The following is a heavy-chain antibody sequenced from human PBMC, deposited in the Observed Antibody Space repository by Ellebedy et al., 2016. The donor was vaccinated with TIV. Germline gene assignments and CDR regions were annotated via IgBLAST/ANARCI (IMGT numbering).Heavy chain of an antibody. J-gene: IGHJ4*02. Sequence: GGSLRLSCTASGFTFGDYAMSWFRQAPGKGLEWVGFIRSKAYGGTADHAASVKGRLTISRDDSNSIAYLQMNSLKTEDTAVYYCARDTYGHTAPPFYWGQGTVVTVSS. CDR3: ARDTYGHTAPPFY. V-gene: IGHV3-49*03. D-gene: IGHD4-17*01. CDR2: IRSKAYGGTA. CDR1: GFTFGDYA.